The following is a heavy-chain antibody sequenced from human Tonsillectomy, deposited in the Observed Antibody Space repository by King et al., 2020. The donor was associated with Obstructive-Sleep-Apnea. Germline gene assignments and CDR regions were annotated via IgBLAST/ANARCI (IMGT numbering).Heavy chain of an antibody. V-gene: IGHV1-8*01. J-gene: IGHJ4*02. CDR1: GYSFTNKD. CDR2: VNPTTGNT. D-gene: IGHD3-10*01. Sequence: VQLVQSGAEVEKPGASVKVSCKASGYSFTNKDINWVRQAPGQGLEWMGWVNPTTGNTGYTQNFQGRITMTRSTSISTAYMALSSLTSEDTAVYYCARGGYFGSGIVYFHYYFDYWGQGSLVTVSS. CDR3: ARGGYFGSGIVYFHYYFDY.